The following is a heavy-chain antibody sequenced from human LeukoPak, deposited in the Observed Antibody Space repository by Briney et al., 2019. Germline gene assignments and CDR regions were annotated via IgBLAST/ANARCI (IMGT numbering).Heavy chain of an antibody. CDR2: IGHRGST. CDR3: AREGGNSADIVVVVAATY. Sequence: SETLSLTCAVYGGYISGHYWSWIRQSPGKGLEWIGEIGHRGSTNYNPSLKSRVTISIDMSKNQFSLKLSSVTAADTAVYYCAREGGNSADIVVVVAATYWGQGTLVTVSS. CDR1: GGYISGHY. D-gene: IGHD2-15*01. V-gene: IGHV4-34*01. J-gene: IGHJ4*02.